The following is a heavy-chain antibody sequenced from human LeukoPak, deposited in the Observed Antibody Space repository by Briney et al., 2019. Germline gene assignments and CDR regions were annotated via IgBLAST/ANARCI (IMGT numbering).Heavy chain of an antibody. CDR3: TRDLSSAWFYY. J-gene: IGHJ4*02. D-gene: IGHD6-13*01. V-gene: IGHV4-34*01. CDR2: IYHSGST. CDR1: GFTFSDYY. Sequence: GSLRLSCAASGFTFSDYYMNWVRQPPGKGLEWIGEIYHSGSTNYNPSLKSRVTISVDKSKNQFSLKLSSVTAADTAVYYCTRDLSSAWFYYWGQGTLVTVSS.